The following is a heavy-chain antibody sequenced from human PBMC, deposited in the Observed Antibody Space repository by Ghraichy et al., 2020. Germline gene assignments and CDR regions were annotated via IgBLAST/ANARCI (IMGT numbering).Heavy chain of an antibody. CDR2: IYYSGST. CDR3: ARHEAEQLVSFDY. V-gene: IGHV4-39*07. CDR1: GGSISSSSYY. J-gene: IGHJ4*02. Sequence: SETLSLTCTVSGGSISSSSYYWGWIRQPPGKGLEWIGSIYYSGSTYYNPSLKSRVTISVDTSKNQFSLKLSSVTAADTAVYYCARHEAEQLVSFDYWGQGTLVTVSS. D-gene: IGHD6-6*01.